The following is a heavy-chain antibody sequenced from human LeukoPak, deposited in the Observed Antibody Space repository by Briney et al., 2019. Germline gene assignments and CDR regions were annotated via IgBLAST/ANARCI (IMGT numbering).Heavy chain of an antibody. J-gene: IGHJ3*02. D-gene: IGHD6-6*01. CDR1: GFTFSSYA. CDR2: ISYDGSNK. V-gene: IGHV3-30*04. Sequence: GGSLRLSCAASGFTFSSYAVQGVRQAQGKGGEGGAVISYDGSNKYYADSVKGRFTISRDNSKNTLYLQMNSLRAEDTAVYYCARDRGSSSLDAFDIWGQGTMVTVSS. CDR3: ARDRGSSSLDAFDI.